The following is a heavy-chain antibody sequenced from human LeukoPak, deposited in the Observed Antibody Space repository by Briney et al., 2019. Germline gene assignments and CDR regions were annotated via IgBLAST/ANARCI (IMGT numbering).Heavy chain of an antibody. CDR2: IYYSGST. J-gene: IGHJ6*02. CDR3: ARGWYYYGMDV. Sequence: PSETLSLTCTVSGGSVSSGSYYWSWIRQPPGKGLEWIGYIYYSGSTNYNPSLKSRVTISVDTSKNQFSLKLTSVTAADTAVYYCARGWYYYGMDVWGQGTTVTVSS. V-gene: IGHV4-61*01. CDR1: GGSVSSGSYY.